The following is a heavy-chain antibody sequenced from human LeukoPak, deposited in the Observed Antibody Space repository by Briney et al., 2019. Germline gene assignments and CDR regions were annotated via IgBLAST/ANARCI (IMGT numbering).Heavy chain of an antibody. D-gene: IGHD3-10*01. Sequence: GGSLRLSCAASGFTFSSYAMSWARQAPGKGLEWVSAISGSGGSTYYADSVKGRFTISRDNSKNTLYLQMNSLRAEDTAVYYCAKEGGVLLWFGELLFSDYWGQGTLVTVSS. CDR3: AKEGGVLLWFGELLFSDY. CDR2: ISGSGGST. J-gene: IGHJ4*02. CDR1: GFTFSSYA. V-gene: IGHV3-23*01.